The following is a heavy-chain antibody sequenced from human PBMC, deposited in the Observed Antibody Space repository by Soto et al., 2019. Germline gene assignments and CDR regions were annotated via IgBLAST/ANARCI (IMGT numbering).Heavy chain of an antibody. CDR2: IYHSGST. J-gene: IGHJ4*02. V-gene: IGHV4-4*02. Sequence: SETLSLTCAVSGGSISSSNWWSWVRQPPGKGLEWIGEIYHSGSTNYNPSLKSRVTISVDKSKNQFSLKLSSVTAADTAVYYCARNHYYSSGYSIFDYWGQGTLVTVSS. CDR3: ARNHYYSSGYSIFDY. D-gene: IGHD3-22*01. CDR1: GGSISSSNW.